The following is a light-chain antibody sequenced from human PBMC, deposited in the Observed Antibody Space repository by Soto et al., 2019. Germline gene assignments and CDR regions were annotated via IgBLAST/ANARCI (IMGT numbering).Light chain of an antibody. Sequence: EIVLTQSPGTLSLSPGERATLSCRASQSVSSSYLAWYQQKPGQAPRPLIYGASNRAIGIPDRFSGSGSETDFSFTISRLEPEDFAVYYCQQYGSSPWTFGQGTKVDIK. CDR2: GAS. CDR1: QSVSSSY. V-gene: IGKV3-20*01. J-gene: IGKJ1*01. CDR3: QQYGSSPWT.